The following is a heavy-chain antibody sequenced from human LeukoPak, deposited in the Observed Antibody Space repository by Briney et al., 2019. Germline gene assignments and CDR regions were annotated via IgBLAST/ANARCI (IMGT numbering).Heavy chain of an antibody. V-gene: IGHV3-30*02. D-gene: IGHD6-13*01. Sequence: PGGSLRLSCAASGFTFSGYDMHWVRQAPGKGLEWVALIRSDGSDKYYADSVKGRFTISRDNSKNTVFLQMNSLRAEDTAVYYWAKDIAAAGCPCAYWGRGTLVTVSS. CDR2: IRSDGSDK. CDR1: GFTFSGYD. CDR3: AKDIAAAGCPCAY. J-gene: IGHJ4*02.